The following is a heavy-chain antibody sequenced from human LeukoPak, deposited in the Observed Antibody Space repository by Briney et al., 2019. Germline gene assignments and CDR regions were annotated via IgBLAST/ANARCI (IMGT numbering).Heavy chain of an antibody. CDR3: ASSQSGTLRGYNWFDP. V-gene: IGHV3-30*03. CDR1: GFTFSSYG. D-gene: IGHD5-12*01. CDR2: ISYDGSNK. Sequence: PGGSLRLSCAASGFTFSSYGMHWVRQAPGKGLEWVAVISYDGSNKYYADSVKGRFTISRDNSKNTLYLQMNSLRAEDTAVYYCASSQSGTLRGYNWFDPWGQGTLVTVSS. J-gene: IGHJ5*02.